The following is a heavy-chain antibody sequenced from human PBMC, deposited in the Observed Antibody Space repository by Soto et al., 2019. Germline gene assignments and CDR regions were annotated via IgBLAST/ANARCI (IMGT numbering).Heavy chain of an antibody. V-gene: IGHV4-39*01. Sequence: TSETLSLTCTVSGGSISSSSYYWGWIRQPPGKGLEWIGSIYCSGSTYYNPSLKSRVTISVDTSKNQFSLKLSSVTAADTAVYYCARQMNGDNFDYWGQGTLVTV. CDR1: GGSISSSSYY. CDR2: IYCSGST. D-gene: IGHD4-17*01. CDR3: ARQMNGDNFDY. J-gene: IGHJ4*02.